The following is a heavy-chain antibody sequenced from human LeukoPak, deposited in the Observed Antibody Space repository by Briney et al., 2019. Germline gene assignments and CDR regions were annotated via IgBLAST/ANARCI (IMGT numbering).Heavy chain of an antibody. J-gene: IGHJ4*02. CDR3: AKGLGIAAAGSSFDY. CDR1: GFTVSSNY. V-gene: IGHV3-23*01. Sequence: QSGGSLRLSCAASGFTVSSNYMSWVRQAPGKGLEWVSAISGSGGSTYYADSVKGRFTISRDNSKNTLYLQMNSLRAEDTAVYYCAKGLGIAAAGSSFDYWGQGTLVTVSS. CDR2: ISGSGGST. D-gene: IGHD6-13*01.